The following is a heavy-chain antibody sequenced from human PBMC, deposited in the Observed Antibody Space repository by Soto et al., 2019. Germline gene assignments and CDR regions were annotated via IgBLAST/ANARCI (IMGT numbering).Heavy chain of an antibody. CDR2: IYYSGST. D-gene: IGHD1-26*01. CDR3: ALGRICMDV. Sequence: SETLSLTCTVSGGSISSYYWSWIRQPPGKGLEWIGYIYYSGSTNYNPSLKSRVTISVDTSKNQFSLKLSSVTAADTAVYYCALGRICMDVWGNVTTVTVSS. J-gene: IGHJ6*04. CDR1: GGSISSYY. V-gene: IGHV4-59*08.